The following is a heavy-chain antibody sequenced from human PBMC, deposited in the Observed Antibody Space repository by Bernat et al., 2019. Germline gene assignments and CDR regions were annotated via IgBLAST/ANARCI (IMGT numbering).Heavy chain of an antibody. J-gene: IGHJ5*02. V-gene: IGHV4-59*01. CDR2: IYNSRDT. Sequence: QVQLRESGPGLVRASETLSLTCTVSGGSISTYYWNWIRQPPGKGLEWIGYIYNSRDTYYNPSLKSRVTISVDTSKNQFSLNLSSVTAADTAVYYCARVERGYCSSISCPNVNYNWFDPWGQGTLVTVSS. D-gene: IGHD2-2*01. CDR1: GGSISTYY. CDR3: ARVERGYCSSISCPNVNYNWFDP.